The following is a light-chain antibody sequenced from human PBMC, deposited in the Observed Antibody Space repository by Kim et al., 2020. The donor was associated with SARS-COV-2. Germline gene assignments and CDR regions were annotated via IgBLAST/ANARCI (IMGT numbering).Light chain of an antibody. CDR2: KVS. J-gene: IGKJ1*01. CDR3: MQGTHWLWT. Sequence: DVVMTQSPLSLPVTLGQPASISCRSSQSLVYSDGGTYLSWFHQRPGQSPRRLIYKVSNRDSGVPDRFSGSGSGTYFTLQISRVEAEDVGVYYCMQGTHWLWTFGQGTKVDIK. V-gene: IGKV2-30*01. CDR1: QSLVYSDGGTY.